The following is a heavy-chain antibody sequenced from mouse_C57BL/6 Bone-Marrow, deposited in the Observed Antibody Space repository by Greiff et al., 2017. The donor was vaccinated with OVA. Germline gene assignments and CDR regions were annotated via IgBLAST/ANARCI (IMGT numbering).Heavy chain of an antibody. J-gene: IGHJ2*01. CDR2: IYPGSGNT. Sequence: QVQLQQSGPELVKPGASVKISCKASGYSFTSYYIHWVKQRPGQGLEWIGWIYPGSGNTKYNEKFKGKATLTADTSSSTAYMQLSSLTSEDSAVYYCARRYYGSSPLDYWGQGTTLTVSS. CDR1: GYSFTSYY. V-gene: IGHV1-66*01. CDR3: ARRYYGSSPLDY. D-gene: IGHD1-1*01.